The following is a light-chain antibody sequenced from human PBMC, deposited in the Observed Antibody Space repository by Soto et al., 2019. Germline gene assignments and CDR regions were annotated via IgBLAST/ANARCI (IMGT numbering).Light chain of an antibody. CDR2: DAS. J-gene: IGKJ5*01. V-gene: IGKV1-5*01. CDR3: QQYNSYSIT. CDR1: QIISSW. Sequence: DIQMTQSPSTLSASVGDRVTITCRASQIISSWLAWYQQKPRKAPKLLIYDASSLESGVPSRFSGSGAGTEFTLTLSSLQPDDFATYDCQQYNSYSITFGQGTRLEIK.